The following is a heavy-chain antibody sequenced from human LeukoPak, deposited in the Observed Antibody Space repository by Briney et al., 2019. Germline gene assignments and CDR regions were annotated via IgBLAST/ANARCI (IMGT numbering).Heavy chain of an antibody. J-gene: IGHJ4*02. V-gene: IGHV3-13*01. CDR3: ARGRNGYYFDY. CDR1: GFTLSSYD. Sequence: GGSLRLSCAASGFTLSSYDMHWVRQATGKGLEWVSAIGTAGDTYYPGSVKGRFTISRENAKNSLYLQMNSLRAGDTAVYYCARGRNGYYFDYWGQGTLVTVSS. CDR2: IGTAGDT. D-gene: IGHD3-16*01.